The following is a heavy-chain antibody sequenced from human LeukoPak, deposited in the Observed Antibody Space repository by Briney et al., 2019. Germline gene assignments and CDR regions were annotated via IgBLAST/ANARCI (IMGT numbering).Heavy chain of an antibody. CDR2: ISSSSSYI. CDR3: ARGQRRHIDMAPSFDY. CDR1: GFTFSSYS. Sequence: GGSLRLSCAASGFTFSSYSMNWVRQAPGKGLEWVSSISSSSSYIYYADSMKGRFTISRDNSKDTLYLQMNSLRGEDTAVYSCARGQRRHIDMAPSFDYWGQGTLVTVSS. V-gene: IGHV3-21*01. J-gene: IGHJ4*02. D-gene: IGHD5-24*01.